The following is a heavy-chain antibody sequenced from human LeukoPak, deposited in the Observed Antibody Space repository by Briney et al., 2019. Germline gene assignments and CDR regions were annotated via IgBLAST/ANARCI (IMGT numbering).Heavy chain of an antibody. J-gene: IGHJ4*02. CDR1: GFTFSSYS. D-gene: IGHD3-10*01. CDR2: ISSSSSYI. Sequence: GGSLRLSCAASGFTFSSYSMNWVRQAPGKGLEWVSSISSSSSYIYYADSVKGRFTISRDNSKNTLYLQMNSLRAEDTAVYYCAKSRSSLVRGVLDYWGQGTLVTVSS. CDR3: AKSRSSLVRGVLDY. V-gene: IGHV3-21*04.